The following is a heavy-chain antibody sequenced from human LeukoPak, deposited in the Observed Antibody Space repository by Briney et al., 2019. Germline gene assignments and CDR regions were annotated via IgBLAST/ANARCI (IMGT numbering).Heavy chain of an antibody. CDR2: INWNGGST. D-gene: IGHD4-23*01. CDR1: GFTFDDYG. V-gene: IGHV3-20*04. Sequence: GGSLRLSCAASGFTFDDYGMSWVRQAPGKGLEWVSGINWNGGSTGYADSVKGRFTISRDNAKNSLYLQMNSLRAEDTALYYCAKGTTPTVANGGFDYWGQGILVTVSS. CDR3: AKGTTPTVANGGFDY. J-gene: IGHJ4*02.